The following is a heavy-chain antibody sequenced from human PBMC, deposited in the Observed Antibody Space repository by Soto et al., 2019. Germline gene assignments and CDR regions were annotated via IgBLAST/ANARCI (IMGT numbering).Heavy chain of an antibody. CDR1: GGTFSSYA. CDR2: IIPIFGTA. J-gene: IGHJ6*02. D-gene: IGHD3-10*01. CDR3: ARGVIKSDYYYGMDV. V-gene: IGHV1-69*06. Sequence: SVKVSCKASGGTFSSYAISWVRQAPGQGLGWMGGIIPIFGTANYAQKFQGRVTITADKSTSTAYMELSNLRSEDTAVYYCARGVIKSDYYYGMDVWGQGTTVTVYS.